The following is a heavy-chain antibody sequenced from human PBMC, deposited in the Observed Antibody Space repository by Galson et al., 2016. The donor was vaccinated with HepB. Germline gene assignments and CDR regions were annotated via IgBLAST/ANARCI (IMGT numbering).Heavy chain of an antibody. CDR3: ARGNAMIRDIGTLDP. CDR2: IRKRANSYNT. Sequence: SLRLSCAASGFTFSTSAVHWVRQAPGKGLEWVGRIRKRANSYNTEYAASVKGRISVSRDDSKNALYLQMNTLKSEDTAVYHCARGNAMIRDIGTLDPWGNGTFVTVSS. V-gene: IGHV3-72*01. D-gene: IGHD3-10*01. CDR1: GFTFSTSA. J-gene: IGHJ3*01.